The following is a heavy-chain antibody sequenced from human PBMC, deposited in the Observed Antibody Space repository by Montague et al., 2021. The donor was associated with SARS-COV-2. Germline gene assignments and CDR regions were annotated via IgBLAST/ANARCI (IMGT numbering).Heavy chain of an antibody. CDR1: GFSLSTSGVG. J-gene: IGHJ5*02. D-gene: IGHD5-24*01. V-gene: IGHV2-5*02. CDR3: AHRPRMARIAGGCFDP. Sequence: PALVKPTQTLTLTCTFSGFSLSTSGVGVGWIRQPPGKALEWLALXYWDDDKRYSPSLKSRLTITKDTSKNQVVLTMTNMDPVDTATYYCAHRPRMARIAGGCFDPWGQGALVTVSS. CDR2: XYWDDDK.